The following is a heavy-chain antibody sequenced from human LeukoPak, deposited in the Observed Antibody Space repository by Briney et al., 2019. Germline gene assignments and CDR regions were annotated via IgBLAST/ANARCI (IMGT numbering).Heavy chain of an antibody. Sequence: SETLSLTCAVSGGSISSGGYSWSWIRQPPGKGLEWIGYIYHSGSTYYNPSLKSRVTISVDRSKNQFSLKLSSVTAADTAVYYCARGGGSGWYSSVYYYGMDVWGQGTTVTVSS. J-gene: IGHJ6*02. CDR2: IYHSGST. CDR1: GGSISSGGYS. D-gene: IGHD6-19*01. CDR3: ARGGGSGWYSSVYYYGMDV. V-gene: IGHV4-30-2*01.